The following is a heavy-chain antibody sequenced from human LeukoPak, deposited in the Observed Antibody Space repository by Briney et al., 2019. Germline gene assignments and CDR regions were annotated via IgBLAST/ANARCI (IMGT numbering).Heavy chain of an antibody. V-gene: IGHV4-59*03. J-gene: IGHJ6*02. D-gene: IGHD3-16*01. CDR3: AKFGLYYNMDV. CDR2: IHYSGST. Sequence: PSETLSLTCAVPGGSISGFYWTWIRQPPGKGLEFIGQIHYSGSTDYNPSLKSRITMSVDTSKNQFFLSLNSVTAADTAVYYCAKFGLYYNMDVWGQGTTVTVSS. CDR1: GGSISGFY.